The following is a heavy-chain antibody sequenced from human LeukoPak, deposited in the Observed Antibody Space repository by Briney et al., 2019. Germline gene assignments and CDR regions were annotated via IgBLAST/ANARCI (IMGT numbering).Heavy chain of an antibody. CDR1: GFTFSNYA. Sequence: GSLRLCCAASGFTFSNYAMSWVRQAPGKGLEWVSAISDNGISTYYADSVKGRFTISRDNSKNTLYLQVNSLRAEDTAVYFCAKGTKDAGQYYYDSSGGQGTLVTVSS. J-gene: IGHJ4*02. D-gene: IGHD3-22*01. CDR2: ISDNGIST. CDR3: AKGTKDAGQYYYDSS. V-gene: IGHV3-23*01.